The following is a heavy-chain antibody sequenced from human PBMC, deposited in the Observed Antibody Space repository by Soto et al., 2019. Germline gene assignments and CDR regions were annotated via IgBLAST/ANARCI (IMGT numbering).Heavy chain of an antibody. CDR2: IYYSGST. D-gene: IGHD6-6*01. CDR1: GGSISSYY. J-gene: IGHJ6*02. CDR3: ARDPGIAARPHYYGMDV. Sequence: PSETLSLTCTVSGGSISSYYWSWIRQPPGKGLEWIGYIYYSGSTYYNPSLKSRVTISVDTSKNQFSLKLSSVTAADTAVYYCARDPGIAARPHYYGMDVWGQGTTVTVSS. V-gene: IGHV4-59*12.